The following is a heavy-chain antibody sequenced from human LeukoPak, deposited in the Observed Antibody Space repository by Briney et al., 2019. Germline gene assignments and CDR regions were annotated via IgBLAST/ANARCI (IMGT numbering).Heavy chain of an antibody. Sequence: GGSLRLSCAASGFTFRNCGMHWVRQAPGRGLEWVSIISYDGSNKYYADSVMGRFTISRDNSKSTLYLQMNSLRTEDTAVYFCATLRYGSGSYYADYWGQGTLVTVSS. CDR3: ATLRYGSGSYYADY. D-gene: IGHD3-10*01. J-gene: IGHJ4*02. CDR1: GFTFRNCG. CDR2: ISYDGSNK. V-gene: IGHV3-30*03.